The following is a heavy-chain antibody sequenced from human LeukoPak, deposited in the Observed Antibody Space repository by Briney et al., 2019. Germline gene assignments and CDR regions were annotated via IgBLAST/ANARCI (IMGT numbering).Heavy chain of an antibody. V-gene: IGHV1-69*06. CDR2: IIPIFATS. J-gene: IGHJ4*02. CDR1: GGTFSSYA. D-gene: IGHD3-16*02. CDR3: ARGGFRLGELSFVPGKFLDF. Sequence: SVKVSCKASGGTFSSYAISWVRQAPGQGLEWMGGIIPIFATSNYAQKFQGRVTITADKSTTTAYMELSTLRSEDTAVYYCARGGFRLGELSFVPGKFLDFWGPGTLVTVSS.